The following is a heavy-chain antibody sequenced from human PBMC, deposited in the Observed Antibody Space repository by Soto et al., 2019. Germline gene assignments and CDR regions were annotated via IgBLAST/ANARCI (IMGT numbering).Heavy chain of an antibody. J-gene: IGHJ6*02. CDR3: VRSGPKREGYYKYAGMDV. V-gene: IGHV3-23*01. D-gene: IGHD3-22*01. CDR1: GFIFSSYA. Sequence: EVQLLESGGGLIQPGGSLRLSCAASGFIFSSYAMNWVRQAPGKGPEWVSSINENGGDTYYAESMRGRFTMSRDNVKSTLSLQMDSLRPEDTAVYYCVRSGPKREGYYKYAGMDVWGQGTTVTVSS. CDR2: INENGGDT.